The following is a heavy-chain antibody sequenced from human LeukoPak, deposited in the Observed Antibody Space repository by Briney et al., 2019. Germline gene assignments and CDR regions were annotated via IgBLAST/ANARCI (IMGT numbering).Heavy chain of an antibody. CDR2: IYPGDSDV. J-gene: IGHJ4*01. CDR3: ARQDTIFGVVPYFEY. CDR1: GYRFTNYW. V-gene: IGHV5-51*01. Sequence: AGESLKISCKASGYRFTNYWIAWVRQMPGKGLELMGSIYPGDSDVRYSPSFQGQVTISADKSFTTAYLQWRSLRASDTAMYYCARQDTIFGVVPYFEYGSHGTLVTVSS. D-gene: IGHD3-3*01.